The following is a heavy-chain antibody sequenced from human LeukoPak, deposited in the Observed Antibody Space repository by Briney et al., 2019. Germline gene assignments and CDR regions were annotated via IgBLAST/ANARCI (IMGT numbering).Heavy chain of an antibody. J-gene: IGHJ6*03. D-gene: IGHD6-13*01. CDR2: ISAYNGNT. CDR3: ATQRQPVYYYYMDV. Sequence: GASVKVSCKASGYTFTSYGISWVRQAPGQGLEWMGWISAYNGNTNYAQKFQGRVTMTEDTSTDTAYMELSSLRSEDTAVYYCATQRQPVYYYYMDVWGKGTTVTVSS. CDR1: GYTFTSYG. V-gene: IGHV1-18*01.